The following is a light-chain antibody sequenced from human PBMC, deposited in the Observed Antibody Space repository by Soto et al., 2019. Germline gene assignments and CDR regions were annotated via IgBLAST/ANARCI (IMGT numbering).Light chain of an antibody. CDR3: QQYDSSPRA. Sequence: EIVLTQSPSTLSVSPGDRATLSCRASHSISNNLAWYHQKPGQAPRLLIYGASTRATGIPARFSGSGSGTDFTLTISRLQPEDFAAYYCQQYDSSPRAFGQGTKVDIK. CDR2: GAS. CDR1: HSISNN. V-gene: IGKV3D-15*01. J-gene: IGKJ1*01.